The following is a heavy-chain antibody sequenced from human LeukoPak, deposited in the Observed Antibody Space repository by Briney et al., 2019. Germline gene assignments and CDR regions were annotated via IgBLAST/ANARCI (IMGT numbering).Heavy chain of an antibody. CDR3: AKGTGRYSTFFDY. V-gene: IGHV3-9*01. D-gene: IGHD1-26*01. CDR1: GFTFGDYA. Sequence: GGSLRLSCAASGFTFGDYAMHWVRQAPGKGLEWVSGISWNSGSIDYAVSVKGRFTISIDNAKNSLSLQMNSLRPEDTAFYYCAKGTGRYSTFFDYSGQGTPVTVSS. CDR2: ISWNSGSI. J-gene: IGHJ4*02.